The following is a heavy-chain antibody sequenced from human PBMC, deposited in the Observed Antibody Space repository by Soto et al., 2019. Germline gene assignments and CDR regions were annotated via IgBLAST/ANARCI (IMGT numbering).Heavy chain of an antibody. Sequence: QVQLQQWGAGLLKPSETLSLTCGAYGGSFSGNYWNWIRQPPGEGQERLGEINPSGSTNYSPSLKSKATISAQTTKNYFTLRLSSVVATYAEVYYCARGREDGGASWGQGTLVTVSS. J-gene: IGHJ5*02. CDR2: INPSGST. D-gene: IGHD1-26*01. V-gene: IGHV4-34*01. CDR1: GGSFSGNY. CDR3: ARGREDGGAS.